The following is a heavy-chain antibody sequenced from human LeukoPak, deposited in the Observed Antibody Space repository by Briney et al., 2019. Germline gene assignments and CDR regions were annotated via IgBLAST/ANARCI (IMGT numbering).Heavy chain of an antibody. J-gene: IGHJ6*03. CDR3: ARGSVQLWLWYTYYYMDV. V-gene: IGHV3-20*04. Sequence: GGSLRLSCAASGSTFDDYAMNWVRQVPGRGLGWVSGINWNGRITEYADSVKDRFTISRQNTKNSLYLYMNNLGGEDTALYFCARGSVQLWLWYTYYYMDVWGKGITVSVSS. CDR2: INWNGRIT. CDR1: GSTFDDYA. D-gene: IGHD5-18*01.